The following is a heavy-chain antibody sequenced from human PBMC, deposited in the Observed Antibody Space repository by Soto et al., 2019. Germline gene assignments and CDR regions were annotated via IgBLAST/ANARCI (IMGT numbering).Heavy chain of an antibody. J-gene: IGHJ6*02. V-gene: IGHV3-74*01. CDR2: INNIATST. D-gene: IGHD3-10*01. CDR3: ARYGSGIDYMKYYGLDV. Sequence: EVQLVESGGGLVQPGESLRLSCAASGFTFTNYWIHWVRQVPGKGLVWVSRINNIATSTGYADSVKGRFTISRDNAKNKVYLEMNSLRVEDTAVYYCARYGSGIDYMKYYGLDVCGQGTTVTVAS. CDR1: GFTFTNYW.